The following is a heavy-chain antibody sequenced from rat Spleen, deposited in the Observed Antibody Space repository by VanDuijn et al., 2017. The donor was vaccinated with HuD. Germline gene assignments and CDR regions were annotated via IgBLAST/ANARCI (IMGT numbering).Heavy chain of an antibody. CDR3: ARGAGVDY. D-gene: IGHD5-1*01. CDR1: GFTFSSFP. CDR2: ISYDGGST. Sequence: EVQLVESGGGLVQPGRSLKLSCAASGFTFSSFPMAWVRQAPKKGLEWVASISYDGGSTYYRDSVKGRFTISRDNAKSSLYLQMDSLRSEDTATYYCARGAGVDYWGQGVMVTVSS. J-gene: IGHJ2*01. V-gene: IGHV5-20*01.